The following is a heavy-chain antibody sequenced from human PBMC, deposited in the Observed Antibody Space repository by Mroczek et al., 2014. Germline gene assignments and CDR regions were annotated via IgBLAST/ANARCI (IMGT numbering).Heavy chain of an antibody. CDR2: IIPIFGTA. J-gene: IGHJ6*03. V-gene: IGHV1-69*12. CDR3: ARPDGIAARPPHYYYYYMDV. Sequence: QVQLVQSGAEVKKPGSSVKVSCKASGGTFSSYAISWVRQAPGQGLEWMGGIIPIFGTANYAQKFQGRVTITADESTSTAYMELSSLRSEDTAVYYCARPDGIAARPPHYYYYYMDVWAKGPRSTVSS. CDR1: GGTFSSYA. D-gene: IGHD6-6*01.